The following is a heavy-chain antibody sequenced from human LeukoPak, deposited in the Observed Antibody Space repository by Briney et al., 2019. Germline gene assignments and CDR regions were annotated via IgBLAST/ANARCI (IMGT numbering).Heavy chain of an antibody. D-gene: IGHD3-9*01. J-gene: IGHJ4*02. CDR3: ARVELRYFDWSYYFDY. Sequence: PGGSLRLSCAASGFTFISYWMSWVRQAPGKGLEWVANIKQDGSEKYYVDSVKGRLTISRDNAKHSLYLQMNSLRAEDTAVHYCARVELRYFDWSYYFDYWGQGTLVTVSS. CDR2: IKQDGSEK. V-gene: IGHV3-7*04. CDR1: GFTFISYW.